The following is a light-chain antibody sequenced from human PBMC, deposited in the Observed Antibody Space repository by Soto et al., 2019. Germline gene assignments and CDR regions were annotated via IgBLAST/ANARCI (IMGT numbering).Light chain of an antibody. CDR1: PSVTNY. V-gene: IGKV3-11*01. CDR2: GAF. Sequence: FVLTQSPGTLSLSPGERATLSCRASPSVTNYLAWYQQKPGQPPRLLIYGAFNRAAGIPARFSGSGSGTDFTLTISSLEPEDSAVYYCQQRNIWPPVTFGQGTRLEIK. J-gene: IGKJ5*01. CDR3: QQRNIWPPVT.